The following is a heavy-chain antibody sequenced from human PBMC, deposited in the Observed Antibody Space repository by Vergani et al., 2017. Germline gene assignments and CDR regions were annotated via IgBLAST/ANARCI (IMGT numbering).Heavy chain of an antibody. J-gene: IGHJ4*02. CDR3: ARMGGYDEGDAFRIGYFGS. D-gene: IGHD3-22*01. Sequence: QVQLQESGPGLVKPSQTLSLTCSVSGDSISSGVYYWNWIRQHPGKGLECMGYIYSTGSTHHNPSLRRRINMSVDTSKNQFSLKLNSVTAGDTAMYYCARMGGYDEGDAFRIGYFGSWGPGILGTVSS. CDR2: IYSTGST. CDR1: GDSISSGVYY. V-gene: IGHV4-31*03.